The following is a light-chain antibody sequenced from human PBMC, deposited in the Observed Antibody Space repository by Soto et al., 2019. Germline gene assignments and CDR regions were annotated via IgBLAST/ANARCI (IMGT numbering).Light chain of an antibody. J-gene: IGLJ3*02. Sequence: QSALTQPASVSGAPGQSIAISCTGTSSDVGGYNYVSWYQQHPGKTPNLMIYDVSYRPSGVSNRFSGSKSGNTASLTISGLQAEDEADYYCSSYTSSSTWVFGGGTKVTVL. CDR1: SSDVGGYNY. V-gene: IGLV2-14*01. CDR2: DVS. CDR3: SSYTSSSTWV.